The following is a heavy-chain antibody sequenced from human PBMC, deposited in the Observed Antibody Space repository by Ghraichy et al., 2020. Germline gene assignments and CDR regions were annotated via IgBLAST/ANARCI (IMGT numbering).Heavy chain of an antibody. D-gene: IGHD4-17*01. V-gene: IGHV4-34*01. CDR3: ATMTTVTTGDGLYNWFDP. J-gene: IGHJ5*02. CDR1: GGSFSGYY. Sequence: SQTLSLTCAVYGGSFSGYYWSWIRQPPGKGLEWIGEINHSGSTNYNPSLKSRVTISVDTSKNQFSLKLSSVTAADTAVYYCATMTTVTTGDGLYNWFDPWGQGTLVTVSS. CDR2: INHSGST.